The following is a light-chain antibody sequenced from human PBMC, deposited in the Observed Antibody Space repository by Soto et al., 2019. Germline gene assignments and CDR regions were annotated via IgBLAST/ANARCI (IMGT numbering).Light chain of an antibody. CDR1: HSVVTF. J-gene: IGKJ4*01. Sequence: EIVLTQSPATLSLSPVERATLSCRASHSVVTFFAWYQQKPGQAPRLLIYDTSTRATGVPTRFSGSRSGAEFTLTINSLQSEDFAVYYCQPYNNWPLTFGGGTKVDIK. CDR3: QPYNNWPLT. CDR2: DTS. V-gene: IGKV3-15*01.